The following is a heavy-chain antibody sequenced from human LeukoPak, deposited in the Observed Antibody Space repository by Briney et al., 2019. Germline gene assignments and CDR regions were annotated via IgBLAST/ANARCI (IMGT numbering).Heavy chain of an antibody. CDR2: IYSGGST. CDR3: AREGGGYNFLPFDY. CDR1: GFTVSSNY. Sequence: PGGSLRLSCAASGFTVSSNYMSWVRQAPGKGLEWVSVIYSGGSTYYADSVKSRFTISRDNSKNTLYLQMNSLRAEDTAVYYCAREGGGYNFLPFDYWGQGTLVIVSS. J-gene: IGHJ4*02. D-gene: IGHD5-24*01. V-gene: IGHV3-66*01.